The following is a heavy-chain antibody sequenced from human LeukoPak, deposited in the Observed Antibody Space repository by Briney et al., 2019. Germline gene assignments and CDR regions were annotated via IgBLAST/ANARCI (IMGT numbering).Heavy chain of an antibody. J-gene: IGHJ1*01. CDR3: ARLDSGDHGNIPH. CDR1: GGSLSPYY. V-gene: IGHV4-59*08. Sequence: PSETLCLTCTVSGGSLSPYYWTWIRQPPGKGLEWIGYIYHTGTTRYNPSLNSRVTISVETSKNQFSLRLNSVTAADTAIYYCARLDSGDHGNIPHWGQGTLVTVSS. CDR2: IYHTGTT. D-gene: IGHD1-26*01.